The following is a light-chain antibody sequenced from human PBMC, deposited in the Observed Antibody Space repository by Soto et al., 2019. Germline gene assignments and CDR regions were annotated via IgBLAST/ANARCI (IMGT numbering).Light chain of an antibody. CDR2: DVT. CDR1: TSDLGSYDY. J-gene: IGLJ1*01. V-gene: IGLV2-11*01. Sequence: QSALTQPRSVSGSPGQSVTISCTGTTSDLGSYDYVSWYQQHPGRAPKLVISDVTKRPSGVPDRFSGSKSGNTASLTISRLQAEDEAEYYCCSFSGTSTLYVFGTGTKVTVL. CDR3: CSFSGTSTLYV.